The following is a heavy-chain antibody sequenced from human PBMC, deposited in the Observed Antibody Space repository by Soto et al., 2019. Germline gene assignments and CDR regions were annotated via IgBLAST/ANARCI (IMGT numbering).Heavy chain of an antibody. V-gene: IGHV3-23*01. CDR3: AKLSGTGSGSYSPNIYFDY. CDR2: ISGRGGST. D-gene: IGHD3-10*01. J-gene: IGHJ4*02. CDR1: GFTFSSDA. Sequence: GGSLRLSCAASGFTFSSDAMSWVRQAPGKGREWVSAISGRGGSTYYADAVKVRSTISRDNSKNTLYLQMNSLRAEDTAVYYCAKLSGTGSGSYSPNIYFDYWGQGPLVTV.